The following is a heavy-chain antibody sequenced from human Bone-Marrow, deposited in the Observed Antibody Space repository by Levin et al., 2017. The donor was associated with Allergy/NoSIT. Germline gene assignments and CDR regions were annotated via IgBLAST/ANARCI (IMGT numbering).Heavy chain of an antibody. V-gene: IGHV7-4-1*02. D-gene: IGHD3-16*01. J-gene: IGHJ4*02. CDR1: GFTFTNHP. CDR3: AREGGGKYFDY. CDR2: ISTNTGNP. Sequence: ASVKVSCKTSGFTFTNHPMNWVRQAPGQGLEWMGWISTNTGNPSYAQGFTGRFVFSLDTSVNTAYLQISSLKAEDTAVYYCAREGGGKYFDYWGQGTPVTVSS.